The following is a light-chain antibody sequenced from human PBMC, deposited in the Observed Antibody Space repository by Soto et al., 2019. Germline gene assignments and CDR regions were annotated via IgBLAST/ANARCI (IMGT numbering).Light chain of an antibody. J-gene: IGLJ1*01. CDR2: DVT. Sequence: QSALTQPASVSGSPGQSITISCTGTSSDVGGYNYGSWYQHHPGKAPKLIIYDVTHLPSGVSNPFAGSKSGNTYSLTIPGLQPEDEADYYCSSYKTGNTSTTVFGPETKLTGL. CDR3: SSYKTGNTSTTV. V-gene: IGLV2-14*03. CDR1: SSDVGGYNY.